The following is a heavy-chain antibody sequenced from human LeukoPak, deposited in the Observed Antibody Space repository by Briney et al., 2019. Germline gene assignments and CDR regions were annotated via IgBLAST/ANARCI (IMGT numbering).Heavy chain of an antibody. CDR3: ARDGSYGSVDY. D-gene: IGHD1-26*01. V-gene: IGHV3-23*01. CDR2: ISGSGGST. Sequence: SGGSLRLPCAASGFTFSSYAMSWVRQAPGKGLEWVSAISGSGGSTYYADSVKGRFTISRDNAKNSLYLQMNSLRAEDTAVYYCARDGSYGSVDYWGQGTLVTVSS. J-gene: IGHJ4*02. CDR1: GFTFSSYA.